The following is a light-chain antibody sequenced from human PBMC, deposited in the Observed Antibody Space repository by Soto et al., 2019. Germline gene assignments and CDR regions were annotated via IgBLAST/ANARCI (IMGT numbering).Light chain of an antibody. CDR2: DDS. Sequence: VLTQPPSVSVAPGQTARIICGGNSVGSKSMHWYQQKPGQAPVLVVYDDSNRPSGIPGRFSGSNSGNTATLTISRVEAGDEADYYCQVWDSRSDHVVFGGGTKLTVL. CDR3: QVWDSRSDHVV. J-gene: IGLJ2*01. CDR1: SVGSKS. V-gene: IGLV3-21*02.